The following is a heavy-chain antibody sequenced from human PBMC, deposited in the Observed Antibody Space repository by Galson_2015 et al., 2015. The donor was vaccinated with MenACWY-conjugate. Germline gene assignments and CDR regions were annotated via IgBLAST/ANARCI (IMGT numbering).Heavy chain of an antibody. CDR3: ARGDIYYDTSCYYLWDY. J-gene: IGHJ4*02. CDR2: IFPGDSDT. Sequence: QSGAEVKKPGESLKISCKGSGYTFTSYWIGWVRQMPGKGLEWMGIIFPGDSDTRYSPSFQGQVTISADKSISTAYLQWSSLKASDTAMYYCARGDIYYDTSCYYLWDYWGQGTLVTVSS. D-gene: IGHD3-22*01. CDR1: GYTFTSYW. V-gene: IGHV5-51*01.